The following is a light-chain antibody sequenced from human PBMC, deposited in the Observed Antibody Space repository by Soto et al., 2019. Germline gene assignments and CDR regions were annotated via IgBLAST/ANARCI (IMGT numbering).Light chain of an antibody. Sequence: VLTQSPATLSLSQGERATLSCRASQSVSSSYLAWYQQKPGQAPRLLIYGASSRATGIPDRFSGSGSGTDFTLTISRLEPEDFAVYYCQQYGSSPETFGQGTKVDIK. CDR2: GAS. CDR1: QSVSSSY. V-gene: IGKV3-20*01. J-gene: IGKJ1*01. CDR3: QQYGSSPET.